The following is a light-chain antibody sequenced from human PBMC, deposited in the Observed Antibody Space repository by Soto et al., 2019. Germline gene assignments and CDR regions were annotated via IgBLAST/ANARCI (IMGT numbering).Light chain of an antibody. V-gene: IGKV3-20*01. CDR2: GAS. Sequence: EIVMTQSPGTLSLSPGERATLSCRASQSVISRLSWYQQKPCQAPRVLISGASSRANGIPDRFSGSGFGTDFTLTISRLEPEDFALYYCQHYAGGSRITFGQGTRLEIK. CDR1: QSVISR. J-gene: IGKJ5*01. CDR3: QHYAGGSRIT.